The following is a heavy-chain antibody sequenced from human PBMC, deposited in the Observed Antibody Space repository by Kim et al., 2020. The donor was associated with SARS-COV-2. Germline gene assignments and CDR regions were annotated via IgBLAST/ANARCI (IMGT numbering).Heavy chain of an antibody. V-gene: IGHV3-11*01. CDR2: ISSSGSTI. J-gene: IGHJ4*02. Sequence: GGSLRLSCAASGFTFSDYYMSWIRQAPGKGLEWVSYISSSGSTIYYADSVKGRFTISRDNAKNSLYLQMNSLRAEDTAVSYCAKARFMPTVVKGFWGFDYWGQGTLVTVSS. CDR3: AKARFMPTVVKGFWGFDY. CDR1: GFTFSDYY. D-gene: IGHD4-17*01.